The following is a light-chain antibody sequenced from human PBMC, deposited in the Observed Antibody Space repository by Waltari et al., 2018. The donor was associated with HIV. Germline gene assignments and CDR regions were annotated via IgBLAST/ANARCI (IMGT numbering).Light chain of an antibody. CDR3: AAWDASLSVV. J-gene: IGLJ2*01. CDR1: SSKLGRNY. Sequence: QSVLTQPPSASGTPGQRVTISCSGSSSKLGRNYVYWYKQLPGPAPKLLVNPNKQRPSGVPDLFSGSQSGTSASLANSGLRSEDEADYYCAAWDASLSVVFGGGTKLTVL. CDR2: PNK. V-gene: IGLV1-47*01.